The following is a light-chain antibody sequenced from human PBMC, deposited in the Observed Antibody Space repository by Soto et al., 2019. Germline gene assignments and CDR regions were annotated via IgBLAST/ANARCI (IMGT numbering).Light chain of an antibody. CDR3: CSYAGSVV. CDR2: HVS. CDR1: SSDVGGYNY. Sequence: QSALTQPRSVSGSPGQSVTISCTGTSSDVGGYNYVSWYQQHPGKAPKLMIYHVSKRPSGVPDRFSGSKSGNTASLTISGLQAEDEADYYCCSYAGSVVFGGGTKLTVL. J-gene: IGLJ2*01. V-gene: IGLV2-11*01.